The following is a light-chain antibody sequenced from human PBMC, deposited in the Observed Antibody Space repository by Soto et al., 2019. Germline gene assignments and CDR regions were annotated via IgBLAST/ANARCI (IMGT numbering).Light chain of an antibody. CDR1: SSDVGGYNY. V-gene: IGLV2-11*01. CDR3: CSSAGTYTSV. Sequence: QSVLTQPRSVSGSPGQSVTISCTGTSSDVGGYNYVSWYQQHPGKAPKLMISDVSKRPSGVPDRFSGSKSGNTASLTISGLQAEDEADYYCCSSAGTYTSVFGGGTKLTV. J-gene: IGLJ3*02. CDR2: DVS.